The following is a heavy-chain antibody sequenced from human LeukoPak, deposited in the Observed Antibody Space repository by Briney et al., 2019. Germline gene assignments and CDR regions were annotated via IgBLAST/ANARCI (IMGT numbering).Heavy chain of an antibody. CDR1: GYTFTGYY. Sequence: GASVKVSCKASGYTFTGYYMHWVRQAPGQGLEWMGWINPNSGGTNYAQKFQGRVTMTRDTSISTAYMELSRLRSDDTAVYYCARGMELLGIYYFDYWGQGTLVTVSS. D-gene: IGHD1-26*01. V-gene: IGHV1-2*02. CDR3: ARGMELLGIYYFDY. CDR2: INPNSGGT. J-gene: IGHJ4*02.